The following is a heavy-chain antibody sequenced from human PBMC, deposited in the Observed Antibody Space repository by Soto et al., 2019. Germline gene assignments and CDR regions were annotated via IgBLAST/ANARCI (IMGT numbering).Heavy chain of an antibody. CDR1: GGTFSSYT. Sequence: QVQLVQSGAEVKKPGSSVKVSCKASGGTFSSYTISWVRQAPGQGLEWMGRIIPILGIANYAQKFQGRVTITADKSTSTAYMELSSLRSEDTAVYYCARESYDILTAQVVSYYYYGMDVWGQGTTVTVSS. CDR3: ARESYDILTAQVVSYYYYGMDV. V-gene: IGHV1-69*08. J-gene: IGHJ6*02. CDR2: IIPILGIA. D-gene: IGHD3-9*01.